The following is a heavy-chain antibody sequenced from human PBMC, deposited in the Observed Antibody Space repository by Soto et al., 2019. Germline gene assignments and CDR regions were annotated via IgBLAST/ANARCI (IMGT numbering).Heavy chain of an antibody. Sequence: EVQLMESGGGLVQPGGSLRLSCAASGFSITNTWMHWVRQAPGKGLEWVGRVKSKAAGGTADYAAPVKGRFTVSRDDSKNTQYLQMNSLKMEDTAVYYCNSYPDFWGGHAPLWGQGTLVTVSS. CDR3: NSYPDFWGGHAPL. V-gene: IGHV3-15*07. CDR2: VKSKAAGGTA. J-gene: IGHJ4*02. CDR1: GFSITNTW. D-gene: IGHD3-3*01.